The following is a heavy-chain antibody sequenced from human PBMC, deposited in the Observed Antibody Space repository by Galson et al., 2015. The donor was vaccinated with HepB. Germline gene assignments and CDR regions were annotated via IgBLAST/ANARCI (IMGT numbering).Heavy chain of an antibody. J-gene: IGHJ4*02. CDR2: ISYDGSNK. Sequence: SLRLSCAASGFTFSSYAMHWVRQAPGKGLEWVAVISYDGSNKYYADSVKGRFTISRDNSKNTLYLQMNSLRAEDTAVYYCARAPSGYCSGGSCYQPGIVDYWGQGTLVTVSS. CDR3: ARAPSGYCSGGSCYQPGIVDY. CDR1: GFTFSSYA. D-gene: IGHD2-15*01. V-gene: IGHV3-30-3*01.